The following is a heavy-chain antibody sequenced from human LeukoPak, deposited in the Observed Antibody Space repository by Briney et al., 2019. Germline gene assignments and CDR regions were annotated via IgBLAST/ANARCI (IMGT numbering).Heavy chain of an antibody. CDR3: ANGYYYDSSGYHSAFDI. CDR2: ISGSGCST. J-gene: IGHJ3*02. V-gene: IGHV3-23*01. CDR1: GFTFSSYA. D-gene: IGHD3-22*01. Sequence: GGSLRLSCAASGFTFSSYAMSWVRQAPGKELEWVSAISGSGCSTYYADSVKGRFTISRDNSKNTLYLQMNSLRAEDKAVYYCANGYYYDSSGYHSAFDIWGQGTMVTVSS.